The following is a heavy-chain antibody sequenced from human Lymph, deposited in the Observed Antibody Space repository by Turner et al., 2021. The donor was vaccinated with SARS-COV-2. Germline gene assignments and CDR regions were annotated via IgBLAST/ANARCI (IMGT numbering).Heavy chain of an antibody. CDR3: AKVRSIFGVVIGGMDV. D-gene: IGHD3-3*01. CDR1: GCTFSSYG. J-gene: IGHJ6*02. Sequence: QVQLGESGGGMVQPGRSLRRPCAASGCTFSSYGMPWVRQAPGKGLEWVAVISYDGSNKYYADSVKGRFTISRDNSKNTLYRQMNSLRAEDTAVYYCAKVRSIFGVVIGGMDVWGQGTTVTVSS. CDR2: ISYDGSNK. V-gene: IGHV3-30*18.